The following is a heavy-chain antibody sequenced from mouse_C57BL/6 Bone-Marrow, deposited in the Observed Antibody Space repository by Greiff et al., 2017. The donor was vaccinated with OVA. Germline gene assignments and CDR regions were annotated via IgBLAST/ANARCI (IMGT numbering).Heavy chain of an antibody. J-gene: IGHJ4*01. CDR3: TRLLDAMDY. D-gene: IGHD2-1*01. V-gene: IGHV5-9-1*02. CDR2: ISSGGDYI. Sequence: EVKLMGSGEGLVKPGGSLKLSCAASGFTFSSYAMSWVRQTPEKRLEWVAYISSGGDYIYYADTVKGRFTISRDNARNTLYLQMSSLKSEDTAMYYCTRLLDAMDYWGQGTSVTVSS. CDR1: GFTFSSYA.